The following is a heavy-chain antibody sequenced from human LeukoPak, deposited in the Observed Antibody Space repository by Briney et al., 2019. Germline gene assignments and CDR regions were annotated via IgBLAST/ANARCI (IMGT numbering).Heavy chain of an antibody. CDR2: ISGSGGST. J-gene: IGHJ4*02. CDR3: AKDPQAAAAPGWFDY. CDR1: GFTFISYA. D-gene: IGHD6-13*01. V-gene: IGHV3-23*01. Sequence: GGSLLLSCAASGFTFISYAMSWVRRAPGKGLVWVAVISGSGGSTYYADSVKGRFTISRDNSENTLYLQMNSLRADNTAVYYCAKDPQAAAAPGWFDYWGQGTLVTVSS.